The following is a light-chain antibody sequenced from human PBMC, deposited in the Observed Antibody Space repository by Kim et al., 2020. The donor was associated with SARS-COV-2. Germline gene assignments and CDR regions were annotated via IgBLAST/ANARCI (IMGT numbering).Light chain of an antibody. CDR2: KAS. J-gene: IGKJ2*01. V-gene: IGKV1-5*03. CDR3: QQSYT. Sequence: DIQMTQSPSTLSASVGDRVTITCRASQSISSWLAWYQQKPGKAPKLLIYKASSLESGVPSRFSGSGSGTEFTLTISSLQPDDFATYYCQQSYTFGQGTKLEI. CDR1: QSISSW.